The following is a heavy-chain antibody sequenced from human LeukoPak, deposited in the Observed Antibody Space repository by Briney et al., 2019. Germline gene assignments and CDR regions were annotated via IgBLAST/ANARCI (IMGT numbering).Heavy chain of an antibody. CDR1: GFTFSDYY. CDR3: VRRYCSSTSCTFDY. CDR2: ISTGGSTI. V-gene: IGHV3-11*04. D-gene: IGHD2-2*01. J-gene: IGHJ4*02. Sequence: GGSLGLSCAASGFTFSDYYMNWVRQAPGKGLEWLSYISTGGSTIYHADSVKGRFTISRDNANNSLYLQMNSLRPEDTALYYCVRRYCSSTSCTFDYWGQGTLVTVSS.